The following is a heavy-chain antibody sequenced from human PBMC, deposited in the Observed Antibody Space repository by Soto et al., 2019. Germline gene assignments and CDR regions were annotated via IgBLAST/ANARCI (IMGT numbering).Heavy chain of an antibody. J-gene: IGHJ4*02. CDR2: TRNKANSYSA. V-gene: IGHV3-72*01. CDR3: PGATGGSYAY. D-gene: IGHD1-26*01. CDR1: GFSFSDYY. Sequence: PGGSLRLSCAASGFSFSDYYMDWVRQVPGKGLEWVGRTRNKANSYSAEYAPPVKGRFTISRHDLEDSMYLQMNNLKTEDTAVYNCPGATGGSYAYWGQGPLVTVS.